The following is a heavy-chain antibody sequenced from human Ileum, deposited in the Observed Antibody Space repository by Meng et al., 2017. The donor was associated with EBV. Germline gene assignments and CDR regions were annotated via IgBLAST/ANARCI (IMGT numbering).Heavy chain of an antibody. CDR2: INHSGST. CDR3: ARGNKVSDRGFDY. Sequence: VQLEQGGAGLLKPSETLSLTCAVYGGSFSGYYWSWIRQPPGKGLEWIGEINHSGSTNYNPSLKSRVTISVDTSKNQFSLKLSSVTAADTAVYYCARGNKVSDRGFDYWGQGTLVTVSS. CDR1: GGSFSGYY. D-gene: IGHD3-10*01. V-gene: IGHV4-34*01. J-gene: IGHJ4*02.